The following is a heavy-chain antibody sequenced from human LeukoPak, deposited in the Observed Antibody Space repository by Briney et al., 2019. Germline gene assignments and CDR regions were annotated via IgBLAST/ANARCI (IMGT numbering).Heavy chain of an antibody. Sequence: GASVKVSCKASGGTFSSYAISWVRQAPGQGLEWMGGIIPIFGTANYAQKFQGRVTITADESTSTAYMELSSLRSEDTAVYYCARASFYSGSYPVLYYFDYWGQGTLVTVSS. V-gene: IGHV1-69*01. CDR1: GGTFSSYA. D-gene: IGHD1-26*01. CDR3: ARASFYSGSYPVLYYFDY. J-gene: IGHJ4*02. CDR2: IIPIFGTA.